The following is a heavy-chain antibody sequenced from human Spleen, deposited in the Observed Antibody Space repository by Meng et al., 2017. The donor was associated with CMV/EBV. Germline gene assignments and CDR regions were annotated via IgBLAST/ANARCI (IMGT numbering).Heavy chain of an antibody. CDR3: ARSNYCNTIPCSLLRADYYYGLDV. D-gene: IGHD2/OR15-2a*01. J-gene: IGHJ6*02. CDR2: INNKAST. Sequence: SETLSLTCAVYGDSFSNYFWNWVRQPPGKGLEWIGEINNKASTNYNPSLKSRVTMSVDTSKNQFSLKLTSVTAADTAVYYRARSNYCNTIPCSLLRADYYYGLDVWGQGTTVTV. CDR1: GDSFSNYF. V-gene: IGHV4-34*01.